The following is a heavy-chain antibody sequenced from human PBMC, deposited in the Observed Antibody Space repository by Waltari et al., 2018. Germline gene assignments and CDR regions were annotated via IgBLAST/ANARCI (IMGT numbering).Heavy chain of an antibody. CDR3: ARSMIVVLDGAFDI. CDR1: GYTFTDYS. D-gene: IGHD3-22*01. CDR2: VDPEDGET. Sequence: EVQLVQSGAEVKKPGATVKISCKASGYTFTDYSLHWVQQAPGKGLEWMGRVDPEDGETIYAEKFQGRVTITADTSTDTAYMELSSLRSEDTAVYYCARSMIVVLDGAFDIWGQGTMVTVSS. J-gene: IGHJ3*02. V-gene: IGHV1-69-2*01.